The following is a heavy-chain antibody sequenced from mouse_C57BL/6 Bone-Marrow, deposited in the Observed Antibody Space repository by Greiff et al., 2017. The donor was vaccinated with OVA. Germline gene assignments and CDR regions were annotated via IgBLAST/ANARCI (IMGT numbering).Heavy chain of an antibody. J-gene: IGHJ4*01. Sequence: QVQLQQPGAELVKPGASVKLSCKASGYTFTSYWMQWVKQRPGQGLEWIGEIDPSDSYTNYNQKFKGKATLTVDTSSSTAYMHLSSLTSEDSAVYYCARCGYYAMDYWGQGTSVTVSS. CDR2: IDPSDSYT. CDR3: ARCGYYAMDY. CDR1: GYTFTSYW. V-gene: IGHV1-50*01.